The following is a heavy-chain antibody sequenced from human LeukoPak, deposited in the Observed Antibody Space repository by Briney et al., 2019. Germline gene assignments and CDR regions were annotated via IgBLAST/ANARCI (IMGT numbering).Heavy chain of an antibody. CDR3: ARGRYSSGWYEFDY. CDR1: GYTFTGYY. V-gene: IGHV1-2*04. CDR2: INPNSGGT. D-gene: IGHD6-19*01. J-gene: IGHJ4*02. Sequence: ASVKVSCKASGYTFTGYYMHWVRQAPGQGLEWMGWINPNSGGTNYAQKFQGWVTMTRDTSISTAYMELSRLRSDDTAVYYCARGRYSSGWYEFDYWGQGTLVTVSS.